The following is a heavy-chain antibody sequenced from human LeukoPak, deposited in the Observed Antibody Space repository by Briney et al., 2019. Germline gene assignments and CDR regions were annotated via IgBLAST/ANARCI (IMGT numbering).Heavy chain of an antibody. CDR2: INPNSGGT. V-gene: IGHV1-2*02. D-gene: IGHD6-13*01. Sequence: GSVKVSCKVSGYTLTELSMHWVRQAPGKGLEWMGWINPNSGGTNYAQKFQGRVTMTRDTSISTAYMELSRLRSDDTAVYYCARDLRSSIAAAGRFNYWGQGTLVTVSS. CDR3: ARDLRSSIAAAGRFNY. CDR1: GYTLTELS. J-gene: IGHJ4*02.